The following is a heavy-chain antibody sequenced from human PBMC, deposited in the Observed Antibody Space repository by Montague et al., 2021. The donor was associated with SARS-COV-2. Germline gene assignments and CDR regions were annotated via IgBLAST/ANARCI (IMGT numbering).Heavy chain of an antibody. CDR3: ASPTYYYDSSGSDAFDI. V-gene: IGHV4-39*01. CDR2: IYSSGST. Sequence: SETLSLTCTVSGGSISSSNYYWGWIRQPPGKGLEWIGSIYSSGSTYYNPPIKSRVTIFVDTSKNQFSLKLSSVTAADTAVYYWASPTYYYDSSGSDAFDIWGQGTMVTVSS. CDR1: GGSISSSNYY. J-gene: IGHJ3*02. D-gene: IGHD3-22*01.